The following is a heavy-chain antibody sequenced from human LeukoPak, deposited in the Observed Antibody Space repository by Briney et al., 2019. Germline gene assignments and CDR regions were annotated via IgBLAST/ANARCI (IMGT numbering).Heavy chain of an antibody. CDR1: GGSFSDYY. J-gene: IGHJ4*02. D-gene: IGHD3-16*02. V-gene: IGHV4-34*01. CDR2: INHGGST. CDR3: ARKLIHAVWGSYRYRGVFDY. Sequence: SETLSLTCAVYGGSFSDYYWTWIRQPPGKGLEWIGEINHGGSTNYNPSLKSRVTISVDTSKNQFSLKLSSVTAADTAVYYCARKLIHAVWGSYRYRGVFDYWGQGTLVTVSS.